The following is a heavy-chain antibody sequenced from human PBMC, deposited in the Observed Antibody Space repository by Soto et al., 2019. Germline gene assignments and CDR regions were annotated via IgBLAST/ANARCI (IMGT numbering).Heavy chain of an antibody. V-gene: IGHV3-33*01. CDR1: GSTFSSYG. CDR2: IWYDGSNK. Sequence: GSLRLSCAASGSTFSSYGMHWVRQAPGKGLEWVAVIWYDGSNKYYADSVKGRFTISRDNSKNTLYLQMNSLRAEDTAVYYCARDREETYCSGGSCYSDEYFDYWGQGTLVTVSS. D-gene: IGHD2-15*01. J-gene: IGHJ4*02. CDR3: ARDREETYCSGGSCYSDEYFDY.